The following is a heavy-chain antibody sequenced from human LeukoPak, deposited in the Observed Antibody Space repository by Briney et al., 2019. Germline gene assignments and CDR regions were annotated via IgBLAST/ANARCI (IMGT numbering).Heavy chain of an antibody. J-gene: IGHJ5*02. CDR2: ISSASNTI. V-gene: IGHV3-48*01. CDR3: ARDGWFGDYNWFDP. D-gene: IGHD3-10*01. Sequence: PGESLRLSCAASGYTFSSYSMNWVRRAPGKGLEWVSYISSASNTIYYADSVKGRFTISRDNAKNSLYLQMNSLRAEDTAMYYCARDGWFGDYNWFDPWGQGTLVTVS. CDR1: GYTFSSYS.